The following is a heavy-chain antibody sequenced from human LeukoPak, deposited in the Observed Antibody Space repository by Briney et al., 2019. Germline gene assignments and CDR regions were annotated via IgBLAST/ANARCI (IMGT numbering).Heavy chain of an antibody. CDR3: ATAGDTVTTYVSV. Sequence: GASVKVSCKVSGYTLTELSMHWVRQAPGKGLEWMGGFDPEDGETIYAQKFQGRVTMTEDTSTDTAYMELSSLRSADTAVYYCATAGDTVTTYVSVWGQGTLVTVSS. D-gene: IGHD4-17*01. CDR2: FDPEDGET. V-gene: IGHV1-24*01. CDR1: GYTLTELS. J-gene: IGHJ4*02.